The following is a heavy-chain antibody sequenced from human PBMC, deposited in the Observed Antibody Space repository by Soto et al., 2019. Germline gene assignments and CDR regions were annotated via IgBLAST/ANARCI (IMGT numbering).Heavy chain of an antibody. J-gene: IGHJ4*02. CDR2: ISSSSSYI. Sequence: EVQLVESGGGLVKPGGSLRLSCAASGFTFSSYSMNWVRQAPGKGLEWVSSISSSSSYIYYADSVKGRFTISRDNAKNSLYLQMNSLRAEDTAVYYCASSWGTVTGPGDYWGQGTLVTVSS. V-gene: IGHV3-21*01. CDR1: GFTFSSYS. D-gene: IGHD4-17*01. CDR3: ASSWGTVTGPGDY.